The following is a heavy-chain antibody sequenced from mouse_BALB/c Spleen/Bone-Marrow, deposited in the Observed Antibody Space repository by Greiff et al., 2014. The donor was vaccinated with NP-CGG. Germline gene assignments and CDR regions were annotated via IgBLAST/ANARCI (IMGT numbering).Heavy chain of an antibody. V-gene: IGHV14-3*02. CDR1: GFNIKDTY. CDR2: IDPANGNT. D-gene: IGHD2-14*01. CDR3: AQGYDWAMDY. J-gene: IGHJ4*01. Sequence: EVQLQQSGAELVKPGASVKLSCTASGFNIKDTYIHWVKQRPEQGLEWIGRIDPANGNTKYDPKFQGKATITTDTSSNTAYLQLSSLTSEDTAVYYCAQGYDWAMDYWGQGTSDTVSS.